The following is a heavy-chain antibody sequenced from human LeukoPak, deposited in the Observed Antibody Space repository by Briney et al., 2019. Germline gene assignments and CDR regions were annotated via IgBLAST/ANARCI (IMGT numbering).Heavy chain of an antibody. V-gene: IGHV3-74*01. J-gene: IGHJ4*02. CDR2: ISSDGSST. CDR3: ARAVPNSGLDY. D-gene: IGHD1-1*01. CDR1: GFSLSNSW. Sequence: GGSLKLSCVASGFSLSNSWMQWVRQAPGKGLVWVSRISSDGSSTAYADSVKGRFTISRDTAKNTLYLQMNSLRDEDTAVYYCARAVPNSGLDYWGQGTLVTISS.